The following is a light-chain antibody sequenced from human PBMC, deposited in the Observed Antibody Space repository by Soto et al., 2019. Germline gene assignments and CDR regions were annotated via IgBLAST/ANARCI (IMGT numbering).Light chain of an antibody. CDR3: QQRDNWPWT. Sequence: ETDLKQSGCTLSFYPGDRSTLSCMASRRVSSYLAWYQQKAGQAPRLLIYDASNRAAGTPARFSGSGSGTDFTLTISSLEPEDFAVYYCQQRDNWPWTFGQGTKVDI. J-gene: IGKJ1*01. V-gene: IGKV3-11*01. CDR2: DAS. CDR1: RRVSSY.